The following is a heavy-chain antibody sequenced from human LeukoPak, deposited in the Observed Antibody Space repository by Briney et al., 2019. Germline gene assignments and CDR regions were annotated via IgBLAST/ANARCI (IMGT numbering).Heavy chain of an antibody. Sequence: PGRSLGLSCAASGFTFSSYGMHWVRQAPGKGLEWVAVISYDGSNKYYADSVKGRFTISRDNSKNTLYLQMNSLRAEDTAVYYCARDEVTGTLDYWGQGTLVTVSS. CDR3: ARDEVTGTLDY. CDR2: ISYDGSNK. CDR1: GFTFSSYG. D-gene: IGHD1-7*01. V-gene: IGHV3-30*03. J-gene: IGHJ4*02.